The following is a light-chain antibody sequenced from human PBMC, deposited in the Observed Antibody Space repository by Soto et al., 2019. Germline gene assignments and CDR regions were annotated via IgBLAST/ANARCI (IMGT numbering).Light chain of an antibody. J-gene: IGKJ1*01. CDR2: DAS. V-gene: IGKV1-5*01. CDR1: QSISSW. CDR3: QQYNSFRT. Sequence: DIQMTQSPSTLSASVGDRVTITCRASQSISSWLAWYQQKPGKAPKLLIYDASSLESGVPSRFSGIGSGTEFTLTISSLKPDDFATYFCQQYNSFRTFGQGTKVDIK.